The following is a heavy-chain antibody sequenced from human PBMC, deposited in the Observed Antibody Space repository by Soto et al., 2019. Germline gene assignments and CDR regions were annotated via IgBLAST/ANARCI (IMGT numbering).Heavy chain of an antibody. CDR2: INHSGST. CDR1: GGSFSGYY. CDR3: ARDYKLHLGELSLRSGWFDP. D-gene: IGHD3-16*02. J-gene: IGHJ5*02. Sequence: SETLSLTCAVYGGSFSGYYWSWIRQPPGKGLEWIGEINHSGSTNYNPSLKSRVTISVDTSKNQFSLKLSSVTAADTAVYYCARDYKLHLGELSLRSGWFDPWGQGTLVTVSS. V-gene: IGHV4-34*01.